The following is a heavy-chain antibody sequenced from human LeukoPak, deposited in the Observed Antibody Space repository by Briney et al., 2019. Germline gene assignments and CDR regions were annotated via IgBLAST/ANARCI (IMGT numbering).Heavy chain of an antibody. Sequence: PGGSLRLSCTASGFIFSTYGMHRVRQAPGQGLEWVAVTSYDGSNEDYADSVKGRFTTSRDNSKSTLYLQMNSLRAEDTAVYYCAKDGDRYCRSTSCYGGFDYWGQGTLLTVSS. CDR1: GFIFSTYG. J-gene: IGHJ4*02. V-gene: IGHV3-30*18. CDR2: TSYDGSNE. CDR3: AKDGDRYCRSTSCYGGFDY. D-gene: IGHD2-2*01.